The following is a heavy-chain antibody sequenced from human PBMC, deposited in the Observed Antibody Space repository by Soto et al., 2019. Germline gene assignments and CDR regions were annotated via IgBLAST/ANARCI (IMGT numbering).Heavy chain of an antibody. CDR3: AKDPVMWITGTYGYFDY. CDR1: GFTFSSYG. V-gene: IGHV3-30*18. CDR2: ISYDGSNK. Sequence: GGSLRLSCAASGFTFSSYGMHWVRQAPGKGLEWVAVISYDGSNKYYADSVKGRFTISRDNSKNTLYLQMNSLRAEDTAVYYCAKDPVMWITGTYGYFDYWGQGTLVTVSS. D-gene: IGHD1-7*01. J-gene: IGHJ4*02.